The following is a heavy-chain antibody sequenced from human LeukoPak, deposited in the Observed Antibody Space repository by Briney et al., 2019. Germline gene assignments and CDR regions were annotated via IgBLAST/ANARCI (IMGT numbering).Heavy chain of an antibody. CDR1: GFTFDDYA. CDR2: ISWNSGSI. D-gene: IGHD7-27*01. Sequence: GGSLRLSCAASGFTFDDYAMHWVRQAPGKGLERVSGISWNSGSIGYADSVKGRFTISRDDAKNSLYLQMNSLRAEDTALYYCAKDMATGDKSDAFDIWGQGTMVTVSS. J-gene: IGHJ3*02. V-gene: IGHV3-9*01. CDR3: AKDMATGDKSDAFDI.